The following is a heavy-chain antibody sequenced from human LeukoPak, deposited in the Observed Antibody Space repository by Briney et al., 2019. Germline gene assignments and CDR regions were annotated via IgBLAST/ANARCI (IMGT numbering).Heavy chain of an antibody. CDR2: IYYSGST. D-gene: IGHD3-3*01. V-gene: IGHV4-39*07. Sequence: TSETLSLTCTVSGGSISSSSYYWGWIRQPPGKGLEWIGSIYYSGSTYYNPSLKSRVTISVDTSKNQFSLKLSSVTAADTAVYYCARGPREALFGVVMPFDYWGQGTLVTVSS. J-gene: IGHJ4*02. CDR1: GGSISSSSYY. CDR3: ARGPREALFGVVMPFDY.